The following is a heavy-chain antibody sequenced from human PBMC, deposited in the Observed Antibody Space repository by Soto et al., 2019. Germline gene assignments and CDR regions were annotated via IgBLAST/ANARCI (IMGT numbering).Heavy chain of an antibody. D-gene: IGHD6-19*01. V-gene: IGHV3-53*01. CDR2: IYSGGST. J-gene: IGHJ4*02. CDR1: GFTVSSNY. Sequence: LRLSCAASGFTVSSNYMSWVRQAPGKGLEWVSLIYSGGSTYYADSVKGRFTISRDNSKNTLYLQMNSLRAEDTAVYYCAGAAAVAAFDYWGQGTLVTVSS. CDR3: AGAAAVAAFDY.